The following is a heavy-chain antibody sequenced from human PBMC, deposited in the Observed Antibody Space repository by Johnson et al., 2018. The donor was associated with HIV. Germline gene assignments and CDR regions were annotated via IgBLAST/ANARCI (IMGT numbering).Heavy chain of an antibody. Sequence: QVQLVESGGGVVQPGRSLRLSCAASRFTFSSYAMHWVRQAPGKGLEWVAVISYDGSNKYYADSVKGRFTISGDNSKNMVYLQMNSLRPEDTAVYYCARDGRDLVTRGSFDIWGQGTMVTVSS. V-gene: IGHV3-30*14. CDR3: ARDGRDLVTRGSFDI. D-gene: IGHD3-9*01. CDR2: ISYDGSNK. CDR1: RFTFSSYA. J-gene: IGHJ3*02.